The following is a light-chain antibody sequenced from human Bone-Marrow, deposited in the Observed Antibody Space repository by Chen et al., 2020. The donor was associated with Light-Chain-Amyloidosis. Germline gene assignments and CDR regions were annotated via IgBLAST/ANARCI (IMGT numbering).Light chain of an antibody. CDR3: QVWDRSSDRPV. CDR1: NIGSTS. V-gene: IGLV3-21*02. Sequence: SYVLTQPSSVSVAPGQTATIACGGNNIGSTSVHWYQQTPGQAPLLVVYDDSDRPSGIPERLSGSKSGNTATLTISRVEAGDEADYYGQVWDRSSDRPVFGGGTKLTVI. CDR2: DDS. J-gene: IGLJ3*02.